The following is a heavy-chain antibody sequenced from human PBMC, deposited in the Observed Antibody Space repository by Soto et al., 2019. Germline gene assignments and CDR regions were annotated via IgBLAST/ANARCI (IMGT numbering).Heavy chain of an antibody. CDR2: IFHNGNT. Sequence: QVRLQESGPGLVRPSETLSLTCAVSGASMTNYYWTWIRQTPGRRLEWIGYIFHNGNTKFNPSLFGRVSMSIDTSKSQFSLKLASVTAADTAVYYCARRRGGYSLDVWGQGTTITVSS. V-gene: IGHV4-4*09. J-gene: IGHJ6*02. CDR3: ARRRGGYSLDV. CDR1: GASMTNYY. D-gene: IGHD3-16*02.